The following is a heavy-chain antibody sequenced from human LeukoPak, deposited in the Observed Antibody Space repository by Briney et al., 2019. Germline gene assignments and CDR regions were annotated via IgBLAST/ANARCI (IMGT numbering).Heavy chain of an antibody. J-gene: IGHJ4*02. CDR2: IIPIFGTA. CDR1: GGTFSSYA. CDR3: ANGGITHSTNFDY. V-gene: IGHV1-69*13. D-gene: IGHD2-2*01. Sequence: SVKVSCKASGGTFSSYAISWVRQAPGQGLEWMGGIIPIFGTANYAQKFQGRVTITADESTSTAYMELSSLRAEDTAVYYCANGGITHSTNFDYWGQGTLVTVSS.